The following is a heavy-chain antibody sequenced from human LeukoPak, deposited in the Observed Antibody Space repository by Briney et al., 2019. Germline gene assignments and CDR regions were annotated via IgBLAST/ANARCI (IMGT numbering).Heavy chain of an antibody. Sequence: PGGSLRLSCAAFGFTFNIYAIHWVRQAPGKGLEWVAVISYNGSNKYYADSVKGRFTISRDNSKNTLYLQMNSLRAEDTAVYYCARDRSEYYYYAMDVWGQGTTVTVSS. CDR3: ARDRSEYYYYAMDV. J-gene: IGHJ6*02. V-gene: IGHV3-30-3*01. D-gene: IGHD2/OR15-2a*01. CDR1: GFTFNIYA. CDR2: ISYNGSNK.